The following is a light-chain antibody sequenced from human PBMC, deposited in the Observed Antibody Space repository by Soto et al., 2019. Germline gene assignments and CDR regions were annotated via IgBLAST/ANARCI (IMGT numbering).Light chain of an antibody. V-gene: IGKV1-9*01. J-gene: IGKJ4*01. CDR1: QGISRY. CDR2: AAS. CDR3: EQTPAYSVP. Sequence: IQFTQSPSFLSASVGDRVTITCRPSQGISRYLAWYQQKPGKDPKLLIYAASTLQSEVPSRFSGSGSGTDFTFRLSTLQPQDFSTFYCEQTPAYSVPFGGGTKVEIK.